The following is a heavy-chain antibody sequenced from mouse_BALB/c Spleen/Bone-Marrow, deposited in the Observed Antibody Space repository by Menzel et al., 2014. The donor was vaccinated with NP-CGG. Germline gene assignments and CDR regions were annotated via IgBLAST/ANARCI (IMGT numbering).Heavy chain of an antibody. CDR2: IHYSGGT. CDR1: GYSITSGYS. D-gene: IGHD1-2*01. V-gene: IGHV3-1*02. CDR3: ARWNGYYAMDY. Sequence: EVQLVETGPALVKPSQSLSLTCTVTGYSITSGYSWHWIRQFPGNTLEWMGYIHYSGGTNYNPSLKSRISITRDTSKNQFFLQLNSVTTEDTATYYCARWNGYYAMDYWGQGTSVTVSS. J-gene: IGHJ4*01.